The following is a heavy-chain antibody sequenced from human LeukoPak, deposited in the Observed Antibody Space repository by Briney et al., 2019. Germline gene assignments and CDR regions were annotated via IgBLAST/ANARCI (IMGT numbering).Heavy chain of an antibody. J-gene: IGHJ1*01. CDR1: GGSISSYY. CDR3: ARGPRYCSGGSCLGYFQH. Sequence: SETLSLTCTVSGGSISSYYWSWIRQPPGKGLEWIGYIYYSGSTNYNPSLKSRVTISVDTSKNQFSLKLSSVTAADTAVYYCARGPRYCSGGSCLGYFQHWGQGTLVTVSS. V-gene: IGHV4-59*01. D-gene: IGHD2-15*01. CDR2: IYYSGST.